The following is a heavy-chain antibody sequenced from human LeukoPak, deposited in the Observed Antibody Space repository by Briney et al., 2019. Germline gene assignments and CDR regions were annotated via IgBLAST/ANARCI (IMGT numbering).Heavy chain of an antibody. Sequence: SEALSLTCTVSGGSISSGGYYWSWIRQHPGKGLEWIGYIYYSGSTYYNPSLKSRVTISVDTSKNQFSLKLSSVTAADTAVYYCARHSTYYDFWSGYYTHGMDVWGQGTTVTVSS. V-gene: IGHV4-31*03. D-gene: IGHD3-3*01. CDR2: IYYSGST. CDR1: GGSISSGGYY. J-gene: IGHJ6*02. CDR3: ARHSTYYDFWSGYYTHGMDV.